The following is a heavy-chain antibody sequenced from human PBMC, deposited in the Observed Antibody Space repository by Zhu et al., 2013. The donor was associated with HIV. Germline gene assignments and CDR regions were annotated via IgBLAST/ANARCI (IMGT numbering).Heavy chain of an antibody. D-gene: IGHD4-4*01. Sequence: EVQLVESGGGLVQPGGSLRLSCAASGFTFSDHYMDWVRQAPGKGLEWIGRSRNKANSYSTEYAASVKGRFTVSRDDSKNSLYLQMNSLKTEDTAVYYCTRYRSHYYGMDVWGQGTTVTVSS. V-gene: IGHV3-72*01. J-gene: IGHJ6*02. CDR1: GFTFSDHY. CDR2: SRNKANSYST. CDR3: TRYRSHYYGMDV.